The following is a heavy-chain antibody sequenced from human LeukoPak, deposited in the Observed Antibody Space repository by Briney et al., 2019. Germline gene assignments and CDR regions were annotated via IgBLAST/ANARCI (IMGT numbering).Heavy chain of an antibody. J-gene: IGHJ4*02. V-gene: IGHV3-30*02. CDR3: AKGGLDPAFFDY. CDR2: IRYDGSNK. Sequence: GRSLRLSCAASGFTFSSYGMHWVRQAPGKGLEWVAVIRYDGSNKYYADSVKGRFTISRDNSKNTLYLQMNSLRAEDTAVYYCAKGGLDPAFFDYWGQGTLVTVSS. D-gene: IGHD5-18*01. CDR1: GFTFSSYG.